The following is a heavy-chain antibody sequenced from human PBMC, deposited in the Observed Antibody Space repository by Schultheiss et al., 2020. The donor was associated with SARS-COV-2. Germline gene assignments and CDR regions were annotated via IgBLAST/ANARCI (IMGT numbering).Heavy chain of an antibody. CDR2: IYYSGST. D-gene: IGHD1-26*01. V-gene: IGHV4-59*08. CDR1: GGSISSYY. CDR3: ASSWSYYYFDY. Sequence: SETLSLTCTVSGGSISSYYWSWIRQPPGKGLEWIGYIYYSGSTNYNPSLKSRVTISVDTSKNQFSLKLSSVTAADTAVYYCASSWSYYYFDYWGQGTLVTSPQ. J-gene: IGHJ4*02.